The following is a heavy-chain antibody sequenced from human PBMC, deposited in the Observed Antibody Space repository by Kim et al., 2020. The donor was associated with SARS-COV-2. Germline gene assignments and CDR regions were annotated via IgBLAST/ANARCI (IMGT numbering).Heavy chain of an antibody. CDR3: ARVEYYYGSGSSIDY. Sequence: PPLTSRVTLQGDTSKNQFSLKLSSVTAADTAVYYCARVEYYYGSGSSIDYWGQGTLVTVSS. D-gene: IGHD3-10*01. J-gene: IGHJ4*02. V-gene: IGHV4-31*02.